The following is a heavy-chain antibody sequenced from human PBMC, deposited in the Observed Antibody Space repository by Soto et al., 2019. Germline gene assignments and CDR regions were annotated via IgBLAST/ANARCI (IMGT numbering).Heavy chain of an antibody. Sequence: ETLTLPCAVYGGSFSGHYWSWICQRTGKGVEWIGEINHSGSTNYNPSLKSRVTISVDTSKNQFSLKRSSVTAADTAVYYCARSTSARTRRECRYYYYSMDVWGQGTTVTFSS. V-gene: IGHV4-34*01. CDR2: INHSGST. D-gene: IGHD2-2*01. CDR3: ARSTSARTRRECRYYYYSMDV. J-gene: IGHJ6*02. CDR1: GGSFSGHY.